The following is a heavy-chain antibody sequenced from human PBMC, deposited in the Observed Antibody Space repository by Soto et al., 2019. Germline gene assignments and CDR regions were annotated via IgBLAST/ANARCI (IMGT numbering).Heavy chain of an antibody. J-gene: IGHJ5*02. Sequence: QITLKESGPTLVKPTQTLTLTCTFSGFSLSTSGVGVGWIRQPPGKALEWLALIYWDDDKRYSPSLKSRLTITKDTSKTQVVLTMTNMDPVDTATYYCAHRPGAAAGSNWFDPWGQGTLVTVSS. D-gene: IGHD6-13*01. CDR3: AHRPGAAAGSNWFDP. V-gene: IGHV2-5*02. CDR1: GFSLSTSGVG. CDR2: IYWDDDK.